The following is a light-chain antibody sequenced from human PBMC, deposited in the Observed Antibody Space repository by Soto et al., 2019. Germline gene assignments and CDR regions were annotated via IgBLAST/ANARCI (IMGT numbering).Light chain of an antibody. CDR3: QQYGSSRT. J-gene: IGKJ1*01. Sequence: VLTQSPVTLSLSPGERATLSCMASQSCRGLLAWYQQKPGQAPRLIIYCATSRAAGIPDRFSGSGSGTDFPLTISILEHEDLAVYYCQQYGSSRTFGQGTKVDIK. CDR1: QSCRGL. CDR2: CAT. V-gene: IGKV3-20*01.